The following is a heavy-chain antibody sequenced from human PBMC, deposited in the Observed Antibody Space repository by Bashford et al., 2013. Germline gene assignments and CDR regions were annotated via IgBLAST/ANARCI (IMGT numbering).Heavy chain of an antibody. J-gene: IGHJ3*01. D-gene: IGHD6-19*01. V-gene: IGHV1-2*02. CDR3: ARGRLVRRFDDAFDV. CDR2: MYTTTGAT. Sequence: WVRQAPGQGPECVAWMYTTTGATGYAEKFQGRVTMTRDTSISTAYMDLRSDDTAVYYCARGRLVRRFDDAFDVWGQGDNGHRLL.